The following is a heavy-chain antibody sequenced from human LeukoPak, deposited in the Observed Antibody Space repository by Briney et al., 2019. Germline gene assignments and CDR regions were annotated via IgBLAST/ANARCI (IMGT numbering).Heavy chain of an antibody. D-gene: IGHD3-3*01. V-gene: IGHV4-39*07. Sequence: KTSETLSLTCTVSGGSISITSYYWGWIRQPPGKGLEWIGSMYSSGSTYYNPSLKSRVTISVDTSKNQFSLKLSSVTAAGTAVYYCARGSTYYDFWSGYYGDGRTSYYFDYWGQGTLVTVSS. CDR2: MYSSGST. J-gene: IGHJ4*02. CDR3: ARGSTYYDFWSGYYGDGRTSYYFDY. CDR1: GGSISITSYY.